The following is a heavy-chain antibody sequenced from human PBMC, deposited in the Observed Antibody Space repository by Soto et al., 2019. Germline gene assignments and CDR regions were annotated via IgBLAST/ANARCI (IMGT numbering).Heavy chain of an antibody. CDR3: AGAGYYYYYYGMDV. J-gene: IGHJ6*02. CDR2: IYHSGST. Sequence: PSETLSLTGTVSGGSISSSSYYWGWIRQPPGKGLEWIGSIYHSGSTYYNPSLKSRVTISVDTSKNQFSLKLSSVTAADTAVYYCAGAGYYYYYYGMDVWGQGTTVTVSS. CDR1: GGSISSSSYY. D-gene: IGHD6-19*01. V-gene: IGHV4-39*07.